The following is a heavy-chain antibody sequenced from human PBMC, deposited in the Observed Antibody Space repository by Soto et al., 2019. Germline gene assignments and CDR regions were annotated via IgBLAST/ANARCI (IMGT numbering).Heavy chain of an antibody. D-gene: IGHD3-9*01. V-gene: IGHV4-34*01. J-gene: IGHJ4*02. CDR3: ARESLDILTGYYFDY. Sequence: NPSETLSLTCAVYGGSFSGYYWSWIRQPPGKGLEWIGEINHSGSTNYNPSLKSRVTISVDTSKNQFSLKLSSVTAADTAVYYCARESLDILTGYYFDYWGQGALVTVSS. CDR2: INHSGST. CDR1: GGSFSGYY.